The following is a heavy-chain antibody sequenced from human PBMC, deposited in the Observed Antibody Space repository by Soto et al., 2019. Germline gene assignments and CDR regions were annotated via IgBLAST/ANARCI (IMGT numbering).Heavy chain of an antibody. CDR3: ARAPYYDIVTSSYYYYGMDV. V-gene: IGHV1-69*02. CDR1: GGTFSSYT. CDR2: IIPILGIA. J-gene: IGHJ6*02. D-gene: IGHD3-9*01. Sequence: QVQLVQSGAEVKKPGSSVKVSCKASGGTFSSYTISWVRQAPGQGLEWMGRIIPILGIANYAQKFQGRVTITADKSTSTAYMELSSLRSEDTAVYYCARAPYYDIVTSSYYYYGMDVWGQGTTVTVSS.